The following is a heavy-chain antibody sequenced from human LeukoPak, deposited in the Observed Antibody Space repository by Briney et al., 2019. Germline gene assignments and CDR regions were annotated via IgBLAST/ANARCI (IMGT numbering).Heavy chain of an antibody. V-gene: IGHV1-18*01. J-gene: IGHJ6*02. Sequence: ASVTVSCKASGYTFTSYGISWVRQTPGQGLELMGWISAYNGNTNYAQKLQGRVTITTDTSTSTAYMELRSLRSDDTALYYCARARGLPGATVTSSRYYYYYGMDVWGQGTTVTVSS. CDR2: ISAYNGNT. CDR1: GYTFTSYG. CDR3: ARARGLPGATVTSSRYYYYYGMDV. D-gene: IGHD4-17*01.